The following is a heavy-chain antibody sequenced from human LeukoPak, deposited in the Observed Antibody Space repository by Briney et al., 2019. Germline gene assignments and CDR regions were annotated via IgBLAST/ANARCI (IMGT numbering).Heavy chain of an antibody. D-gene: IGHD6-19*01. Sequence: PGGSLRLASAASAFTLSSYAMHWDRQAPGKGLEYVSAISSNGGSTYYANSVKGRFTISTDNSKNTLYLQMGSLRAEDMAVYYCARRSSGWYYFDYWGQGTLVTVSP. J-gene: IGHJ4*02. CDR3: ARRSSGWYYFDY. CDR2: ISSNGGST. CDR1: AFTLSSYA. V-gene: IGHV3-64*01.